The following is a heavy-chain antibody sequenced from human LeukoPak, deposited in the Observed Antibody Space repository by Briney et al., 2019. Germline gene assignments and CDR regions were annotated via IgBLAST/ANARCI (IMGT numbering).Heavy chain of an antibody. J-gene: IGHJ4*02. D-gene: IGHD2-15*01. V-gene: IGHV4-39*07. CDR1: GGSISSSSYY. CDR3: ASRYCSGGSCYVIDY. CDR2: INHSGST. Sequence: PSETLSLTCTVSGGSISSSSYYWSWIRQPPGKGLEWIGEINHSGSTNYNPSLKSRVTISVDTSKNQFSLKLSSVTAADTAVYYCASRYCSGGSCYVIDYWGQGTLVTVSS.